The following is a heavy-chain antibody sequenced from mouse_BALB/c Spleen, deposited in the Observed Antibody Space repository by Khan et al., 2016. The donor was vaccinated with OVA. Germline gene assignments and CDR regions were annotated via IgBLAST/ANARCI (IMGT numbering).Heavy chain of an antibody. CDR1: GYSITSDYA. V-gene: IGHV3-2*02. Sequence: EVQLLETGPGLVKPSQSLSLTCTVTGYSITSDYAWNWIRQFPGNKLEWMGYISYSGSTSYNPSLKSRISITRDTSKNQFFLQLNSVTTEDIATYYCARDGSRYNYAMDYWGQGTAVTVSS. CDR3: ARDGSRYNYAMDY. J-gene: IGHJ4*01. CDR2: ISYSGST. D-gene: IGHD2-3*01.